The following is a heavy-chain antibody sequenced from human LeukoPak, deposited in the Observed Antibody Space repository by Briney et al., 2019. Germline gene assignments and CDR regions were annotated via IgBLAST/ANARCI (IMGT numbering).Heavy chain of an antibody. CDR1: GFTFSSYA. J-gene: IGHJ4*02. CDR3: ARDHEGIAAAGTVDY. Sequence: HPGRSLRLSCAASGFTFSSYAMHWVRQAPGKGLEWVAVVSYDGSNKYYADSVKGRFTISRDNSKNTLYLQMNSLRAEDTAVYYCARDHEGIAAAGTVDYWGQGTLVTVSS. D-gene: IGHD6-13*01. V-gene: IGHV3-30-3*01. CDR2: VSYDGSNK.